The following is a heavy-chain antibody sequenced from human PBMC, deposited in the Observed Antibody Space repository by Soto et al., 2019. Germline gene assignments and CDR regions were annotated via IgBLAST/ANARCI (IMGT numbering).Heavy chain of an antibody. CDR1: GYSFTSYW. CDR2: IYPGDSDT. Sequence: GESLKISCKGSGYSFTSYWIGWVRQMPGKGLEWMGIIYPGDSDTRYSPSFQGQVTISADKSISTAYLQWSSLKASDTAMYYCARVGVATFHYYYYMDVWGKGTTVTVSS. CDR3: ARVGVATFHYYYYMDV. V-gene: IGHV5-51*01. D-gene: IGHD5-12*01. J-gene: IGHJ6*03.